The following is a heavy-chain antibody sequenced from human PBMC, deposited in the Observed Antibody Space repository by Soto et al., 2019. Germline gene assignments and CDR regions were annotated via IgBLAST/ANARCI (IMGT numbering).Heavy chain of an antibody. CDR2: IWYDGSNK. V-gene: IGHV3-33*01. CDR1: GFTFSSYG. CDR3: ASDGMDYDSSGYFDY. J-gene: IGHJ4*02. D-gene: IGHD3-22*01. Sequence: PGGSLRLSCAASGFTFSSYGMHWVRQAPGKGLEWVAVIWYDGSNKYYADSVKGRFTISRDNSKNTLYLQMNSLRAEDTAVYYCASDGMDYDSSGYFDYWGQGTLVTV.